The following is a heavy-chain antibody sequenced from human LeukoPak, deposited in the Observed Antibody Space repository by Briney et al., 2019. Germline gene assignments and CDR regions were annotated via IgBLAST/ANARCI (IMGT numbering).Heavy chain of an antibody. Sequence: SETLSLTCTVSGGSISSSSYYWGWIRQPPGTGLEWIGSIYYSGSTYYNPSLKSRVTISVDTSKNQFSLKLSSVTAADTAVYYCARGVYYGSGSHQIDYWGQGTLVTVSS. CDR2: IYYSGST. V-gene: IGHV4-39*07. CDR1: GGSISSSSYY. D-gene: IGHD3-10*01. J-gene: IGHJ4*02. CDR3: ARGVYYGSGSHQIDY.